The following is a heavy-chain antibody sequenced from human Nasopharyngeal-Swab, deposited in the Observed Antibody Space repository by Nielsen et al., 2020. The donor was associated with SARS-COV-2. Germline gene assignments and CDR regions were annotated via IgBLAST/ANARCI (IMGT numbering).Heavy chain of an antibody. J-gene: IGHJ1*01. Sequence: SETLSLTCTVSGDSISSSSYHWGWIRQPPGKGLEWIGSIHYSGSTYYNPSLKSRVTISVDTSKNQFSLKLSSMTATDTAVYYCARQVAAAEDFQHWGQGTLVTVSS. CDR1: GDSISSSSYH. V-gene: IGHV4-39*01. CDR2: IHYSGST. CDR3: ARQVAAAEDFQH. D-gene: IGHD6-13*01.